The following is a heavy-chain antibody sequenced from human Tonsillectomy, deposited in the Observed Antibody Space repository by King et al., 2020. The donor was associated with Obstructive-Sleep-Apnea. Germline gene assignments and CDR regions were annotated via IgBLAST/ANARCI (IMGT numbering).Heavy chain of an antibody. Sequence: VQLVQSGAEVKKPGASVKVSCKASGYTFTGYYLHWVRQAPGQGLEWMGWINPNSGGTNYAQKFQGRVAMTRDTSISTAYMELNRLRSDDTALYYCARGYRYSGSYYDYWGQGTLVTVSS. J-gene: IGHJ4*02. CDR3: ARGYRYSGSYYDY. CDR2: INPNSGGT. D-gene: IGHD1-26*01. CDR1: GYTFTGYY. V-gene: IGHV1-2*02.